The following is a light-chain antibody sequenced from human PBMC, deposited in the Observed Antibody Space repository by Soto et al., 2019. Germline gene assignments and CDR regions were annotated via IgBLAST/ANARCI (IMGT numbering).Light chain of an antibody. CDR2: GAS. V-gene: IGKV3-20*01. J-gene: IGKJ2*02. CDR3: QQYGSSPPCT. CDR1: QSVSSSY. Sequence: EIVLTQSPGTLSLSPGERATLSCRASQSVSSSYLAWYQQKPGQAPRLLIYGASSRATGIPDRFSGGGSGTDFTLTISRLEPEDFAVYYCQQYGSSPPCTFGQGTKLEIK.